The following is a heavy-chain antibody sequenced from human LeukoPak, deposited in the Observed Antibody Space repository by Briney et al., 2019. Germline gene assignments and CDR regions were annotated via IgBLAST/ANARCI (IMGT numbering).Heavy chain of an antibody. D-gene: IGHD2-15*01. CDR1: GFTFSSYA. V-gene: IGHV3-30*04. CDR2: ISYDGSNK. Sequence: PGGSLRLSCAASGFTFSSYAMHWVRQAPGKGLEWVAVISYDGSNKYYADSVKGRFTISRDNSKNTLYLQMNSLRAEDTAVYYCARGEVPGVCSGGSCYFGAFDYWGQGTLVTVSS. CDR3: ARGEVPGVCSGGSCYFGAFDY. J-gene: IGHJ4*02.